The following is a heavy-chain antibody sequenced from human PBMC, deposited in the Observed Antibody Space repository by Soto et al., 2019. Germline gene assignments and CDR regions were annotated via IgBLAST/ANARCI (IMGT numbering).Heavy chain of an antibody. J-gene: IGHJ4*02. CDR1: GGSFNSNH. CDR2: IYYSENT. D-gene: IGHD4-17*01. Sequence: PSETLSLTCAVSGGSFNSNHWGWIRQPPGKGLEWIGNIYYSENTYYNPSLKSRVTISVDTSKNQFSLRLTSVTAADTAVYYCATHPPYGPLDHWGQGTLVTVSS. V-gene: IGHV4-39*01. CDR3: ATHPPYGPLDH.